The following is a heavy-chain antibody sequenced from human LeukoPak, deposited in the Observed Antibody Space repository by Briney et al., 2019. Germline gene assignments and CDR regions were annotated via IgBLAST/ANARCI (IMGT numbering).Heavy chain of an antibody. CDR2: IYYSGST. D-gene: IGHD4-23*01. Sequence: SSDPLSLPFTVSGRSQSRGSYYGRWIRQPPGGGLEWIGYIYYSGSTNYSPSLKSRVTISVDTSKNQFSLKLHSVTAADTAVDYCARGVGTLLDYWGQGTLVTVSS. CDR3: ARGVGTLLDY. J-gene: IGHJ4*02. V-gene: IGHV4-61*01. CDR1: GRSQSRGSYY.